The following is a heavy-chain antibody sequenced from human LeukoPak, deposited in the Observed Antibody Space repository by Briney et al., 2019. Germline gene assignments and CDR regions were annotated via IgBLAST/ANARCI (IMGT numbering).Heavy chain of an antibody. V-gene: IGHV3-7*01. D-gene: IGHD3-10*01. CDR3: ARDQPLMVRGVFDI. J-gene: IGHJ3*02. CDR2: IKQDGSEK. CDR1: GFTFSSYW. Sequence: GGSLRLSCAASGFTFSSYWMSWVRQAPGKGLEWVANIKQDGSEKYYVDSVKGQFTISRDNAKNSLYLQMNSLRAEDTAVYYCARDQPLMVRGVFDIWGQGTMVTVSS.